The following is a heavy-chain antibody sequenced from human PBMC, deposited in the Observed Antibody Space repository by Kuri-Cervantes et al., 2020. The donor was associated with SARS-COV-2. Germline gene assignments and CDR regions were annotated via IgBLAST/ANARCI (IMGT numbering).Heavy chain of an antibody. J-gene: IGHJ4*02. CDR3: ARDRSAWPFDY. V-gene: IGHV1-69*06. CDR1: GGTFSSYA. Sequence: SVKVSCKASGGTFSSYAISWVRQAPGQGLEWMGGIIPIFGTANYARKFQGRVTITADKSTNTAYMDLNSLTSEDTAVYYCARDRSAWPFDYWGQGTLVTVSS. CDR2: IIPIFGTA. D-gene: IGHD6-19*01.